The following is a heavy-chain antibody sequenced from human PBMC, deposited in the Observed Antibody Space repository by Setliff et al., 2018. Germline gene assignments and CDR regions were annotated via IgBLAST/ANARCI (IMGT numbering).Heavy chain of an antibody. Sequence: GGSLRLSCAASRFTFSSYSMTWVRQAPGTGLEWVSAIGDSGSTTYYADSVRGRFTVSRDNSSNILYLQMNSLRAEDTAVYYCAKDLTQSDYWGQGTLVTVSS. J-gene: IGHJ4*02. CDR3: AKDLTQSDY. D-gene: IGHD7-27*01. V-gene: IGHV3-23*01. CDR1: RFTFSSYS. CDR2: IGDSGSTT.